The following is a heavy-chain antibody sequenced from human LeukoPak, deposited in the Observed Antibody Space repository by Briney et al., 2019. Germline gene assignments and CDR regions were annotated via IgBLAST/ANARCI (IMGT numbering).Heavy chain of an antibody. D-gene: IGHD2-15*01. CDR3: ARDLGGRDDY. CDR1: GFTFSNYW. V-gene: IGHV3-74*01. J-gene: IGHJ4*02. CDR2: IDSGGST. Sequence: QPGGSLRLSCAASGFTFSNYWMHWVRQAPGKGLVWVSRIDSGGSTNYAESVKGRFTISRDNAKNELYLQMNSLRAEDTAVYYCARDLGGRDDYWGQGTLVTVSS.